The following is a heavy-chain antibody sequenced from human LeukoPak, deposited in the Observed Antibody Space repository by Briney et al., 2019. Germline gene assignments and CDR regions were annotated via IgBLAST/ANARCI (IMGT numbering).Heavy chain of an antibody. CDR3: ARHGNYYGSGSYY. CDR1: GGSFSGYY. CDR2: INYSGST. V-gene: IGHV4-34*01. D-gene: IGHD3-10*01. Sequence: SETLSLTYAVYGGSFSGYYWSWIRQPPGKGLEWIGEINYSGSTNYNPSLKSRATISVDTSKNQFSLKLSSVTAADTAVYYCARHGNYYGSGSYYWGQGTLVTVSS. J-gene: IGHJ4*02.